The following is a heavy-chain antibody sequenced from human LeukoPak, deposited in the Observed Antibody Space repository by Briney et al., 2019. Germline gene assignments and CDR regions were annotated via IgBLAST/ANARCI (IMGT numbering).Heavy chain of an antibody. CDR3: AREEAGTYGFQY. D-gene: IGHD3-10*01. J-gene: IGHJ4*02. V-gene: IGHV6-1*01. CDR2: AYYRSQWYN. CDR1: GDSVSSNSGA. Sequence: SQTLSLTCAIFGDSVSSNSGAWNWIRQSPSRGLEWLGRAYYRSQWYNDYAFSVKGRIAIYADTSKNHFSLQLNSVTPEDTAVYYCAREEAGTYGFQYWGQGTLVTVSS.